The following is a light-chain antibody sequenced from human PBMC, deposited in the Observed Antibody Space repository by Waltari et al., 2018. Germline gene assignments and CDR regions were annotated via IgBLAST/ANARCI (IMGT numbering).Light chain of an antibody. CDR3: QQYNNWPPYT. J-gene: IGKJ2*01. CDR1: QRVGSD. Sequence: IVMTQSPATLSVSPGERATLSCRASQRVGSDLAWYQQKPGQAPRLRIYAADTGATGVPAGFGGSGSGTEFTLTISSLQSEDFAVYYCQQYNNWPPYTFGQGTTLEI. V-gene: IGKV3-15*01. CDR2: AAD.